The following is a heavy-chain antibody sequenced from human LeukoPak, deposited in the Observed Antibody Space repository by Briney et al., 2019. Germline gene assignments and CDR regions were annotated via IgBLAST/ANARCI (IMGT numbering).Heavy chain of an antibody. D-gene: IGHD1-26*01. J-gene: IGHJ2*01. CDR3: ARRPNSGRGDWYFDL. Sequence: GGSLRLSCAASGFSFSPYSMNWLRQAPGKGLEWVSYIDSSSGTIYYADSVRGRFTISGDNAMNSLYLQMNSLRAEDTAVYYCARRPNSGRGDWYFDLWGRGTLVTVSS. CDR1: GFSFSPYS. V-gene: IGHV3-48*01. CDR2: IDSSSGTI.